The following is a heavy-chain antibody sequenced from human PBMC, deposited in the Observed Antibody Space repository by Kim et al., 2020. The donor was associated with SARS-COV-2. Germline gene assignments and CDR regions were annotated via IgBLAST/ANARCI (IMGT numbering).Heavy chain of an antibody. D-gene: IGHD2-21*02. Sequence: SETLSLTCTVSGDSLRSSFWWTWVRQPPGKGLEWIGEIYDSGYTKYSPALQSRVTISLDKSNNQLSLELLSMSAADTAVYYCARAADFYSAGIDYCGQG. J-gene: IGHJ4*02. V-gene: IGHV4-4*02. CDR1: GDSLRSSFW. CDR2: IYDSGYT. CDR3: ARAADFYSAGIDY.